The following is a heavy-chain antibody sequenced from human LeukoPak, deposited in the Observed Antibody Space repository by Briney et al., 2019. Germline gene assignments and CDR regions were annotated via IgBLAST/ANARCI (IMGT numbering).Heavy chain of an antibody. J-gene: IGHJ4*02. Sequence: SVKVSCKASGGTFGSYAISWVRQAPGQGLEWMGGIIPIFGTANYAQKFQGRVTITTDESTSTAYMELSSLRSEDTAVYYCARVNLDRDSSGFAFDYWGQGTLVTVSS. V-gene: IGHV1-69*05. D-gene: IGHD3-22*01. CDR1: GGTFGSYA. CDR3: ARVNLDRDSSGFAFDY. CDR2: IIPIFGTA.